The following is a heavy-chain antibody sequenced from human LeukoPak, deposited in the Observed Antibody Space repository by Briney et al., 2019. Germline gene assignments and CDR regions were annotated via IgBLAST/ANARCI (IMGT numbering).Heavy chain of an antibody. CDR2: ISADGKA. Sequence: GGSLRLSCAASGMDFERYAMHWVRQRPGKGLEWVGVISADGKADHADAVKGRFTVSRDNSKDSLSLQMSSLRDEDTALYYCATWAFYHDLDVWGQGTTVIVSS. CDR1: GMDFERYA. V-gene: IGHV3-43*02. J-gene: IGHJ6*02. CDR3: ATWAFYHDLDV. D-gene: IGHD1-26*01.